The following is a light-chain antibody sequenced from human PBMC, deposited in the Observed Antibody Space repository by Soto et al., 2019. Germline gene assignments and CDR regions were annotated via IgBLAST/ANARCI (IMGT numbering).Light chain of an antibody. V-gene: IGLV1-44*01. CDR1: SSNIGNNP. CDR3: ASWDDSLSACV. CDR2: DNN. Sequence: QPVLTQPPSASEAPGQRVTLSCSGSSSNIGNNPVNWYQQLPGTAPKLLIYDNNQRPSGVPDRFSGSKSGTSASLAISGLQSEDEADYYCASWDDSLSACVFGGGTKVTVL. J-gene: IGLJ3*02.